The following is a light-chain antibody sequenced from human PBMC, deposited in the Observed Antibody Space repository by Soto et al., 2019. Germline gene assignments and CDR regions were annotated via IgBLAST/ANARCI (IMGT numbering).Light chain of an antibody. CDR1: QSISNY. Sequence: IQMTQSPSSLSASVGDRVTLPCRASQSISNYLNWYQQRPGKAPKLLIYLASSLSSGVPSKFSGSGSGTDFTLTISVLQPEDSATYYCQQTYKTPLTFGQGTKVDNK. CDR3: QQTYKTPLT. J-gene: IGKJ1*01. V-gene: IGKV1-39*01. CDR2: LAS.